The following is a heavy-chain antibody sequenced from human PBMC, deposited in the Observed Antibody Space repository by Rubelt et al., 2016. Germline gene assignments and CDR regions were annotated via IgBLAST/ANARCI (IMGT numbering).Heavy chain of an antibody. CDR1: GYTFTSYG. J-gene: IGHJ3*02. CDR2: IIPIFGTA. CDR3: ARATNWNYAFDI. V-gene: IGHV1-69*13. Sequence: QVQLVQSGAEVKKPGASVKVSCKASGYTFTSYGISWVRQAPGQGLEWMGGIIPIFGTANYAQQFQGRVTITADESTSTAYRELTSLRSDDTAVYSCARATNWNYAFDIWGQGTMVTVSS. D-gene: IGHD1-7*01.